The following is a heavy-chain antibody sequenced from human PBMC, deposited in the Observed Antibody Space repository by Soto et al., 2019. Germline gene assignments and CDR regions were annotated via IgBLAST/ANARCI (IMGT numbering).Heavy chain of an antibody. Sequence: GGSLRLSCADSGFTFSSSSMNWVRQAPGKGLEWVSYISPSGSSIYYADSVKGRFTISRDNAKNSLYLQMNSLRDDDTAVYYCARDGLDYYDSSGQAPFDYWGQGTLVTVSS. CDR1: GFTFSSSS. CDR3: ARDGLDYYDSSGQAPFDY. V-gene: IGHV3-48*02. CDR2: ISPSGSSI. J-gene: IGHJ4*02. D-gene: IGHD3-22*01.